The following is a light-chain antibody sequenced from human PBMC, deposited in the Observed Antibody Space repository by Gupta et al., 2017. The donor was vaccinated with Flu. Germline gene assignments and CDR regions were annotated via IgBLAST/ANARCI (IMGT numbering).Light chain of an antibody. CDR1: QSLLQSDGHDY. Sequence: DIVMTQSPLSLPVTPGEPASISCRSTQSLLQSDGHDYLAWFLQKPWQSPRFLIYLGSSRASGVPDRFSGSGSGTDFTLKLSRVEAEDVGVYYCKQVLQTPYTFGQGTKLDLK. CDR2: LGS. CDR3: KQVLQTPYT. J-gene: IGKJ2*01. V-gene: IGKV2-28*01.